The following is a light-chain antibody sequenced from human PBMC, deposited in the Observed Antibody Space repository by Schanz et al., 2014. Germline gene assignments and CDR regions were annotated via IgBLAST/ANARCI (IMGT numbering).Light chain of an antibody. CDR3: CSYAGGYNVI. J-gene: IGLJ2*01. V-gene: IGLV2-23*01. CDR1: SSDVGSYNL. Sequence: QSALTQPASVSGSPGQSITISCTGTSSDVGSYNLVSWYQHHPGKAPKLMIYEGSKRPSGVSNRFSGSGSGNTASLTISGXXXEDEADYYCCSYAGGYNVIFGGGTKLTVV. CDR2: EGS.